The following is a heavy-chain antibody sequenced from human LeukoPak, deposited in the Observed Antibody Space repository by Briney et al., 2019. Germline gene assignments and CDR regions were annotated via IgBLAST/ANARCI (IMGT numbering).Heavy chain of an antibody. CDR3: ARGITRPWFDP. CDR2: INHSGST. D-gene: IGHD1-20*01. J-gene: IGHJ5*02. Sequence: SETLSLTCTVSGGSISSSSYYWSWIRQPPGKGLEWIGEINHSGSTNYNPSLKSRVTISVDTSKNQFSLKLSSVTAADTAVYYCARGITRPWFDPWGQGTLVTVSS. V-gene: IGHV4-39*07. CDR1: GGSISSSSYY.